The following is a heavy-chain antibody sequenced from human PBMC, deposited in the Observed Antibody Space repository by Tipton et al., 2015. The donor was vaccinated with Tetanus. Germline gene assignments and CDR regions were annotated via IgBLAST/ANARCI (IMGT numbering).Heavy chain of an antibody. Sequence: TLSLTCTVSGGSVRSGDYSWNWIRQPPGKGLEWLAYISSSGSTNSDYFLKSRITISRDTSKNQYSLSLSSVTAADTAVYFCARANYDFSMKGPFDSWGQGILVVVSA. V-gene: IGHV4-61*08. CDR3: ARANYDFSMKGPFDS. D-gene: IGHD3-3*01. CDR2: ISSSGST. J-gene: IGHJ4*02. CDR1: GGSVRSGDYS.